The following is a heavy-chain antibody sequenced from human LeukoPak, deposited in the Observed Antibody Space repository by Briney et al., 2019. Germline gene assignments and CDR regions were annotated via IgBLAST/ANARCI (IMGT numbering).Heavy chain of an antibody. Sequence: PGGSLRLSCAASGFTFSSHSMNCVRQAPGHVLEWVSSISSSSSYIYYADSVKGRFTISRDNAKNSLYLQMNSLRAEDTAVYYCARVSSGYSYGTGDYWGQGTLVTVSS. CDR2: ISSSSSYI. J-gene: IGHJ4*02. CDR3: ARVSSGYSYGTGDY. CDR1: GFTFSSHS. D-gene: IGHD5-18*01. V-gene: IGHV3-21*01.